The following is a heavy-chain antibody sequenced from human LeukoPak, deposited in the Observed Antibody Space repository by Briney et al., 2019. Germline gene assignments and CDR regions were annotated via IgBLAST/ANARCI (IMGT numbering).Heavy chain of an antibody. Sequence: GSLRLSCAASGFTFSSYAMHWVRQAPGKGLEWVAVISYDGSNKYYADSVKGRFTTSRDNSKNTLYLQMNSLRAEDTAVYYCARSIVVVPAVDDYWGQGTLVTVSS. V-gene: IGHV3-30*04. CDR1: GFTFSSYA. D-gene: IGHD2-2*01. CDR2: ISYDGSNK. J-gene: IGHJ4*02. CDR3: ARSIVVVPAVDDY.